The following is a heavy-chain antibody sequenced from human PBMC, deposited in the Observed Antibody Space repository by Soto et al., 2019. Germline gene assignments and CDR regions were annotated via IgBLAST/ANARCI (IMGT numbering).Heavy chain of an antibody. CDR2: IYHSGST. D-gene: IGHD1-7*01. J-gene: IGHJ6*03. CDR1: SGCIRSRHW. V-gene: IGHV4-4*02. CDR3: ARGTGTTGRYYYMDV. Sequence: SESLALTCAVSSGCIRSRHWWSWVRQPPGKGLEWIGEIYHSGSTNYNPSLKSRVTISVDTSKNQFSLKLSSVTAADTAVYYCARGTGTTGRYYYMDVWGKGTTVTVSS.